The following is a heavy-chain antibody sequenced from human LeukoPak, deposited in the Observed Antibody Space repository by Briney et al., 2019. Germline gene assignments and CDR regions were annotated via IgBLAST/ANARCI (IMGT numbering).Heavy chain of an antibody. Sequence: PSETLSLTCTVSGGSISNYFWSWVRQPAGKGLEWIGYIYYSGSTNYNPSLKSRVTISVDTSKNQFSLKLSSVTAAGTAVYYCARELGYSSGWYGFDPWGQGTLVTVSS. CDR2: IYYSGST. CDR3: ARELGYSSGWYGFDP. V-gene: IGHV4-59*01. CDR1: GGSISNYF. J-gene: IGHJ5*02. D-gene: IGHD6-19*01.